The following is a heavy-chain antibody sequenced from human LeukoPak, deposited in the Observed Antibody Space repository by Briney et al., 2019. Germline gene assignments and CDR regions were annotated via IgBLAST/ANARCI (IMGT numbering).Heavy chain of an antibody. CDR2: ISYSGTT. Sequence: PSETLSLTRTVSGVSISSVGYYWSCIRQLPGKGLEWIGYISYSGTTNYNPSLESRVTFSVDTSKNQFSVKLSSVTAADTAVYYCARDRNSGFDYWGQGTLVTVSS. D-gene: IGHD3-10*01. CDR3: ARDRNSGFDY. V-gene: IGHV4-31*03. J-gene: IGHJ4*02. CDR1: GVSISSVGYY.